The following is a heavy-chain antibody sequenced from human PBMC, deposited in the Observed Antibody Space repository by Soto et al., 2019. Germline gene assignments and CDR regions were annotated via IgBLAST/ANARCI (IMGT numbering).Heavy chain of an antibody. V-gene: IGHV3-30*04. CDR3: ARVRGYYDSSGLFDY. Sequence: GGSLRLSCAASGFTFSSYAMHWVRQAPGKGLEWVAVISYDGSNKYYADSVKGRFTISRDNSKNTLYLQMNSLRAEDTAVYYCARVRGYYDSSGLFDYWGQGTLVTVSS. D-gene: IGHD3-22*01. J-gene: IGHJ4*02. CDR1: GFTFSSYA. CDR2: ISYDGSNK.